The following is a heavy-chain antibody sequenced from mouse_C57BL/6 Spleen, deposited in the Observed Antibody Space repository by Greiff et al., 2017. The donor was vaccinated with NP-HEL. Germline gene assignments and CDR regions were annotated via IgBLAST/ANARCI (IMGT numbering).Heavy chain of an antibody. CDR2: IWRGGST. J-gene: IGHJ4*01. CDR3: AKNIYYDYDEAMDY. D-gene: IGHD2-4*01. V-gene: IGHV2-5*01. Sequence: QVQLKESGPGLVQPSQSLSITCTVSGFSLTSYGVHWVRQSPGKGLEWLGVIWRGGSTDYNAAFMSRLSITKDNSKSQVFFKMNSLQADDTAIYYCAKNIYYDYDEAMDYWGQGTSVTVSA. CDR1: GFSLTSYG.